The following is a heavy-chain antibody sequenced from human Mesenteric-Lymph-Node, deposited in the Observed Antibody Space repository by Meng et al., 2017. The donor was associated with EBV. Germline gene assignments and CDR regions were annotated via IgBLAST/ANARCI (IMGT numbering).Heavy chain of an antibody. V-gene: IGHV4-4*02. CDR1: GGSIVTTNG. CDR3: ARGSYYAGTPFDS. Sequence: QVQRQESGPGLVKPSGTLSLTCAVSGGSIVTTNGWSWVRQPPGKGLEWIGEIYHSGSTLYNPSLKSRVTILVDKSENHFTLELTSLTAADTAVYYCARGSYYAGTPFDSWGQGTLVTVSS. J-gene: IGHJ5*01. D-gene: IGHD3-10*01. CDR2: IYHSGST.